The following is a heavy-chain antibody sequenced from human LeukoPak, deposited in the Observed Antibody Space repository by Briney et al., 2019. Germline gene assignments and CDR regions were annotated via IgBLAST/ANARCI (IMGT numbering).Heavy chain of an antibody. V-gene: IGHV1-69*13. Sequence: SVKVSCKASGGTFSTYAISWVRQAPGHGLECMGGIIPIFGTSNYAQKFQGRVTITADESTSTAYMELSSLRSEDTAVYYCARDRCSGGSCYPTHFDYWGQGTLVTVSS. CDR3: ARDRCSGGSCYPTHFDY. D-gene: IGHD2-15*01. CDR1: GGTFSTYA. CDR2: IIPIFGTS. J-gene: IGHJ4*02.